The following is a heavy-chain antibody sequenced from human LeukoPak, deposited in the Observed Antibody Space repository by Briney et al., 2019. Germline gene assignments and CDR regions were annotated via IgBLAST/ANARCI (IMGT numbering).Heavy chain of an antibody. CDR1: GFTFSSYG. CDR2: ILYDGSNK. Sequence: PGGSLRLSCAASGFTFSSYGMHWVRQAPGKGLEWVAVILYDGSNKYYADSVKGRFTISRDNSKNTLYLQMNSLRAEDTAVYYCVRSYTYYYDSSGYVFDYWGQGTLVTVSS. D-gene: IGHD3-22*01. CDR3: VRSYTYYYDSSGYVFDY. J-gene: IGHJ4*02. V-gene: IGHV3-33*01.